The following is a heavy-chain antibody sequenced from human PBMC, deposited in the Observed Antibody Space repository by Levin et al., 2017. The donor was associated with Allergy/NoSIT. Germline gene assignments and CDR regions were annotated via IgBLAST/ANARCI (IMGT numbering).Heavy chain of an antibody. Sequence: SQTLSLTCFVSGGSLSSGDFYWSWIRQPPGKGLEWIGYIYHTGATYYNPSLKTRLTMSVDTSRNQFSLNLNSVTVADTAVYFCGRGNRGIDYWGPGTLVTVSS. CDR2: IYHTGAT. CDR3: GRGNRGIDY. J-gene: IGHJ4*02. V-gene: IGHV4-30-4*01. CDR1: GGSLSSGDFY.